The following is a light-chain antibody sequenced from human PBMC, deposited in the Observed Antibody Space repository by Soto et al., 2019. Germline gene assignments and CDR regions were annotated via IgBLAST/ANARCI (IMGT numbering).Light chain of an antibody. CDR2: DAS. J-gene: IGKJ4*01. CDR1: QSISTN. CDR3: QQYADAPLT. Sequence: EIVVTQSPATLSLSPGERATLSCRASQSISTNLAWYQQKPGQAPRLLIYDASNRATGIPARFTGSGSGTDFTLTISGLEPEDCAVYYCQQYADAPLTFGGGTKVEIK. V-gene: IGKV3-11*01.